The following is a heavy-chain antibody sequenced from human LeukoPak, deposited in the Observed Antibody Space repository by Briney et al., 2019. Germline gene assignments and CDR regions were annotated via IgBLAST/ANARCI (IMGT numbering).Heavy chain of an antibody. CDR1: GVTFSRYG. CDR2: ISYDGSNK. Sequence: VGSLRLSSAASGVTFSRYGMHWVRQAPGKGLEWVAVISYDGSNKYYADSVNGRFTISRDNSKNTLYLQMNSLRAEDTAVYYCAKARGRWLQLDDAFDIWGQGTMVTVSS. J-gene: IGHJ3*02. D-gene: IGHD5-24*01. CDR3: AKARGRWLQLDDAFDI. V-gene: IGHV3-30*18.